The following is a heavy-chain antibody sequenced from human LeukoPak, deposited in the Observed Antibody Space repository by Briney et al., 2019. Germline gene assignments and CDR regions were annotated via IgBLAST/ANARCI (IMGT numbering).Heavy chain of an antibody. J-gene: IGHJ5*02. Sequence: NTSETLSLTCAVYGGSFSGYYWSWIRQPPGKGLEWIGEINHSGSTNYNPSLKSRVTISVDTSKNQFSLKLSSVTAADTAVYYCARDSILRDDFWSGVTQRGWLGPWGQGILVTVSP. D-gene: IGHD3-3*01. V-gene: IGHV4-34*01. CDR1: GGSFSGYY. CDR2: INHSGST. CDR3: ARDSILRDDFWSGVTQRGWLGP.